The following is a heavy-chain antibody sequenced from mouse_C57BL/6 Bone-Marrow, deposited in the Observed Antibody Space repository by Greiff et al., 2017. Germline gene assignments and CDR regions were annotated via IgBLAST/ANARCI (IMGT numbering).Heavy chain of an antibody. V-gene: IGHV7-3*01. CDR3: ARFDYYGSSYGYWYFDV. CDR2: IRNKANGYTT. CDR1: GFTFTDYY. D-gene: IGHD1-1*01. Sequence: EVMLVASGGGLVQPGGSLSLSCAASGFTFTDYYMSWVRQPPGKALEWLGFIRNKANGYTTEYSASVKGRFTISRDNSQSILYLQMNALRAEDSATYYCARFDYYGSSYGYWYFDVWGTGTTVTVSS. J-gene: IGHJ1*03.